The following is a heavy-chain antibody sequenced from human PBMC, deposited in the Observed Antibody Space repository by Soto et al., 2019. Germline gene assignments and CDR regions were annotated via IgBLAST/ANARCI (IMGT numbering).Heavy chain of an antibody. CDR3: ARHVWGYSSSWYPTDYYYGMDV. Sequence: PSETLSLTCNVSGGSISSSSYYWGWIRQPPGKGLEWIGSIYYSGSTYYNPSLKNRVTISVDTSKNQFSLKLSSVTAADTAVYYCARHVWGYSSSWYPTDYYYGMDVWGQGTTVTVSS. CDR2: IYYSGST. J-gene: IGHJ6*02. CDR1: GGSISSSSYY. V-gene: IGHV4-39*01. D-gene: IGHD6-13*01.